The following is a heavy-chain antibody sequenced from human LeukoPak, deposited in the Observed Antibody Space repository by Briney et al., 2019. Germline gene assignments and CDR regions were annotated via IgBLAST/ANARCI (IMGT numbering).Heavy chain of an antibody. CDR2: IYYSGST. CDR3: ARTGSTVTMLYPFDH. V-gene: IGHV4-59*01. Sequence: SETLSLTCTVSGGSIRSYYWSWIRQPPGKGLEWIGYIYYSGSTNYNPSLKSRVSISVDTSKNQFSLKLSSVAAADTAVYYCARTGSTVTMLYPFDHWGQGTLVTVSS. CDR1: GGSIRSYY. D-gene: IGHD4-17*01. J-gene: IGHJ4*02.